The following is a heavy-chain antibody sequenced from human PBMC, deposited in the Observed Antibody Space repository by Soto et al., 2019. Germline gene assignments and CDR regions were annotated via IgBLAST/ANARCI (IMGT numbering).Heavy chain of an antibody. CDR2: ISAYNGNT. CDR1: GYTFTTYG. Sequence: ASVKVSCKASGYTFTTYGIGWVRQAPGQGLEWMGWISAYNGNTNYAQKFQGRVPITTDTSTNTAYMELRSLRSDDTAVYYCARDHVYTAIARFDYWGQGTLVTVSS. CDR3: ARDHVYTAIARFDY. J-gene: IGHJ4*02. V-gene: IGHV1-18*01. D-gene: IGHD5-18*01.